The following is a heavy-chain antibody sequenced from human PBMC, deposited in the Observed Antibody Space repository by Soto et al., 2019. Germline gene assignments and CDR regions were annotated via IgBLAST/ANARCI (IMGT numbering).Heavy chain of an antibody. Sequence: GALRLSCVGSGFTFRTYSINCVRQSPGKVLEWVSSISSRSDIYYADSVKGRFTISRDNAKNSVSLRMNSLRAEDTAVYYCAREYTAWPLAYGLDVWGQGTTVTVSS. CDR2: ISSRSDI. J-gene: IGHJ6*02. CDR1: GFTFRTYS. CDR3: AREYTAWPLAYGLDV. V-gene: IGHV3-21*01. D-gene: IGHD2-2*02.